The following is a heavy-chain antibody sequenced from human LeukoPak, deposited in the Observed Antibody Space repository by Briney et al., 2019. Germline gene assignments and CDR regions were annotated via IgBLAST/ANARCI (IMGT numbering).Heavy chain of an antibody. Sequence: GGSLRLSCAASGFTFSNYWMSWVRQAPGRGLEWVANIKQDGSVKYYVDSGKGRFTISRDNAKDSLYLQMNSLRAEDTAFYYCARIGYSSSSFDYWGQGTLVTVSS. J-gene: IGHJ4*02. CDR2: IKQDGSVK. CDR3: ARIGYSSSSFDY. D-gene: IGHD6-6*01. V-gene: IGHV3-7*01. CDR1: GFTFSNYW.